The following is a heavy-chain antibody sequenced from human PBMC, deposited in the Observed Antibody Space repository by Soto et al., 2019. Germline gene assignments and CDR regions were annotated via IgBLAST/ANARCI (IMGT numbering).Heavy chain of an antibody. J-gene: IGHJ4*02. V-gene: IGHV1-2*02. CDR3: ARPNKYDTTGYKYDW. Sequence: VASVKVSCKASGYTFTDYYMHWVRQAPGQGLEWMGWITPNSGGTNYAQKLQGRVTMTRDTSMSTAYMELSRLTSDDTAVYYCARPNKYDTTGYKYDWWGQGTLVTVSS. D-gene: IGHD3-22*01. CDR1: GYTFTDYY. CDR2: ITPNSGGT.